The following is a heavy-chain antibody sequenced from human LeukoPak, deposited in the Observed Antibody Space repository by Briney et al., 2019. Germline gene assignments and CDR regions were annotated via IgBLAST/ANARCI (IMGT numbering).Heavy chain of an antibody. CDR1: GFTFSNYD. CDR3: ARVVKSGPSHYFDY. D-gene: IGHD3-3*01. CDR2: IGTAGDT. Sequence: GGSLRLSCAASGFTFSNYDMHWVRQGTGKGLEWVSAIGTAGDTYYLGSVKGRFTISRENAKNFLYLQMNSLRAGDTAVYYCARVVKSGPSHYFDYWGQGTLVTVSS. V-gene: IGHV3-13*01. J-gene: IGHJ4*02.